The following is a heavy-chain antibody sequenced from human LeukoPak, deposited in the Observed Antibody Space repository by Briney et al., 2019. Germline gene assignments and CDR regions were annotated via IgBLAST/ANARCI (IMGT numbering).Heavy chain of an antibody. D-gene: IGHD3-10*01. V-gene: IGHV3-48*03. J-gene: IGHJ4*02. CDR1: GFSVSTYE. CDR2: ISSSSTTI. Sequence: GGPLRLSCAASGFSVSTYEMNWVREAPGKGLEGVSYISSSSTTISYADSVEGRFTISRDNAKNSLYLEMNSLSVEDTAVYYCARGRPEFFGSGTYLNDWGQGTLVTVSS. CDR3: ARGRPEFFGSGTYLND.